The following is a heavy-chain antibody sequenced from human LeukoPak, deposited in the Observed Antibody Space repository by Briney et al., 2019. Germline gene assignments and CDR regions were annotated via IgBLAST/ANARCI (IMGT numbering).Heavy chain of an antibody. D-gene: IGHD3-3*01. CDR3: ASDSITIFGVVIEGYYYVDV. J-gene: IGHJ6*03. CDR1: GFTFSSYA. V-gene: IGHV3-23*01. Sequence: GGSLRLSCAASGFTFSSYAMSWVRQAPGKGLEWVSAISGSGGSTYYADSVKGRFTISRDNSKNTLYLQMNSLRAEDTAVYYCASDSITIFGVVIEGYYYVDVWGKGTTVTVPS. CDR2: ISGSGGST.